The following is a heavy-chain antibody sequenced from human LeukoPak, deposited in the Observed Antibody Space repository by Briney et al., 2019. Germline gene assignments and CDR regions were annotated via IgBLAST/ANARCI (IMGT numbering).Heavy chain of an antibody. J-gene: IGHJ4*02. D-gene: IGHD3-3*01. CDR1: GGSFSGYY. Sequence: SETLSLTCAVYGGSFSGYYWSWIRQPPGKGLEWIGEINHSGSTNYNPSLKSRVTISVDTSKNQFSLKLSSVTAADTAVYSCARGDFFGYWGQGTLVTVSS. CDR3: ARGDFFGY. CDR2: INHSGST. V-gene: IGHV4-34*01.